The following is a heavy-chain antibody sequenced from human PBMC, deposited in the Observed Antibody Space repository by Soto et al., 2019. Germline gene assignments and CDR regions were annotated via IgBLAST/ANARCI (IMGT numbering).Heavy chain of an antibody. CDR2: VDSDGSGT. V-gene: IGHV3-74*01. CDR1: GITFSGYW. J-gene: IGHJ4*02. CDR3: ATVFHH. Sequence: EVQLVESGGGSVQPGGSLRLSCVASGITFSGYWMHWVRQVPGKGRVWVARVDSDGSGTSYADSVKGRFTISRANAKNPLYLQMHSLRVEDTAVYYCATVFHHWGPGIPVTVSS.